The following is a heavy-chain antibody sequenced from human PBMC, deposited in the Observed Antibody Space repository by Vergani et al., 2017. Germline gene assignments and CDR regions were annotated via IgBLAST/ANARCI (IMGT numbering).Heavy chain of an antibody. CDR3: ARDRGGCSGGSCYSINWFDP. Sequence: EVQLVESGGGLVQPGGSLRLSCAASGFTFSSYSMNWVRQAPGKGLEWVSYISSSSSTIYYADSVKGRFTISRDNAKNSLYLQMNSLRDEDTAVYYCARDRGGCSGGSCYSINWFDPWGQGTLVTVSS. V-gene: IGHV3-48*02. J-gene: IGHJ5*02. CDR1: GFTFSSYS. D-gene: IGHD2-15*01. CDR2: ISSSSSTI.